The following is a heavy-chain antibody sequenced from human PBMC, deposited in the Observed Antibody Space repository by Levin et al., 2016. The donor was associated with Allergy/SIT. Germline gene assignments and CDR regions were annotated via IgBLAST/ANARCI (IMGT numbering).Heavy chain of an antibody. V-gene: IGHV4-34*01. Sequence: SETLSLTCAVYGGSFSDDYWSWIRQPPGKGLEWIGEINHSGNTNYNPSLKSRVTISVDTSKNQFSLKLSSVTAADTAVYYCARRDPTGYYGSGKGYWGQGTLVTVSS. D-gene: IGHD3-10*01. CDR3: ARRDPTGYYGSGKGY. CDR2: INHSGNT. J-gene: IGHJ4*02. CDR1: GGSFSDDY.